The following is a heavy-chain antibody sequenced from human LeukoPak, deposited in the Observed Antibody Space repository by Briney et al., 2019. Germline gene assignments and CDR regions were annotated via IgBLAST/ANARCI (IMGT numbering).Heavy chain of an antibody. CDR1: GGSISSYY. V-gene: IGHV4-4*07. J-gene: IGHJ6*03. Sequence: PSETLSLTCTVSGGSISSYYWSWIRQPAGKGLEWIGRIYTSGSTNYNPSLKSRVTMSVDTSKNQFSLKLSSVTAADTAVYYCARNGELWPPGSLYYYYYMDVWGKGTTVTISS. CDR3: ARNGELWPPGSLYYYYYMDV. CDR2: IYTSGST. D-gene: IGHD5-18*01.